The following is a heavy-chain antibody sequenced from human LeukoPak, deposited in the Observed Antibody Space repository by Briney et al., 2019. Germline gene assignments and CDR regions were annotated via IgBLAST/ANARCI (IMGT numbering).Heavy chain of an antibody. D-gene: IGHD4/OR15-4a*01. CDR2: TYYRSKWYN. J-gene: IGHJ3*02. CDR1: GDSVSSNSTA. CDR3: ARKRLSADSFDI. Sequence: SQTLSLTCAISGDSVSSNSTAWNWIRQSPSRGLEWLGRTYYRSKWYNDYTVSVKSRITFNPDTSKNQFSLHLNSVTPEDTAVYYCARKRLSADSFDIWGQGTMVTVSS. V-gene: IGHV6-1*01.